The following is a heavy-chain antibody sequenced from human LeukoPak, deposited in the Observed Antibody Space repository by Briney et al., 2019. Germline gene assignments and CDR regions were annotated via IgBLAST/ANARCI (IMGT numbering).Heavy chain of an antibody. CDR2: IYYSGST. V-gene: IGHV4-39*01. CDR1: GCSISSSSYY. D-gene: IGHD3-22*01. J-gene: IGHJ1*01. CDR3: ARHMIMVVTXGXFXX. Sequence: SETLSLTCTVSGCSISSSSYYWGWIRQPPGKGLEGIGSIYYSGSTYYNPSLKSRVTISVDTSKNQFSLKLSSVTAADTAGYYCARHMIMVVTXGXFXXWGQXTLV.